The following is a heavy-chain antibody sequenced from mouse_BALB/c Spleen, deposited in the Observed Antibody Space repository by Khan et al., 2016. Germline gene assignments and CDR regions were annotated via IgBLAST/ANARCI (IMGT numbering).Heavy chain of an antibody. J-gene: IGHJ3*01. D-gene: IGHD2-4*01. CDR1: GYTFTDNN. CDR2: IYPYNGIT. Sequence: VQLQQSGPELVKPGASVKIACKASGYTFTDNNIHWVKQSHGKSLEWIGYIYPYNGITGYNQKFKNKATLTVDSSSTSAYMELRSLTSEDSAVYYCANDYAWFAYWGQGTPVIVSA. V-gene: IGHV1S29*02. CDR3: ANDYAWFAY.